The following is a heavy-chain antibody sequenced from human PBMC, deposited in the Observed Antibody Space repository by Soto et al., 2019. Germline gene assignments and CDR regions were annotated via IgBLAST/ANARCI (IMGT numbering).Heavy chain of an antibody. V-gene: IGHV3-23*01. D-gene: IGHD2-15*01. Sequence: EVQLLESGGGLVQPGGSRRLSCAASGFTFSSYAMSWVRQAPGKGLEWVSTISDSGSTYYADSVKGRFTISRDISKNTLYVQMSSLRAEDTGVYYCAKGGEGYCSGTSCLYHMDAWGKGTTVTVSS. CDR3: AKGGEGYCSGTSCLYHMDA. CDR2: ISDSGST. CDR1: GFTFSSYA. J-gene: IGHJ6*03.